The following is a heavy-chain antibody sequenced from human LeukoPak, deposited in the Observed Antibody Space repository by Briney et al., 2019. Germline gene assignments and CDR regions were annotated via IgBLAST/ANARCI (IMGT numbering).Heavy chain of an antibody. Sequence: ASVKVSCKASGYTFTSYYMHWVRQAPGQGLEWMGIINPSGGSTSYAQKFQGRVTITRDTSTNTVYMELSSLRSEDTAVYFCARATLSDYYFNYWGQGTLVTVPS. CDR2: INPSGGST. CDR3: ARATLSDYYFNY. J-gene: IGHJ4*02. V-gene: IGHV1-46*01. CDR1: GYTFTSYY.